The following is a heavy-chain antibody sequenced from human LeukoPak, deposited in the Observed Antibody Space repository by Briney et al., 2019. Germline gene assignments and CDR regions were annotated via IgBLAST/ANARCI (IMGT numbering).Heavy chain of an antibody. V-gene: IGHV4-39*07. Sequence: SETLSLTCTVSGGSISSSSYYWGWIRQPPGKGLEWIGSIYYSGSTYYNPSLKSRVTISVDTSKNQFSLKLSSVTAADTAVYYCARDIDILTGYYAGYYGMDVWGQGTTVTVSS. CDR1: GGSISSSSYY. J-gene: IGHJ6*02. D-gene: IGHD3-9*01. CDR2: IYYSGST. CDR3: ARDIDILTGYYAGYYGMDV.